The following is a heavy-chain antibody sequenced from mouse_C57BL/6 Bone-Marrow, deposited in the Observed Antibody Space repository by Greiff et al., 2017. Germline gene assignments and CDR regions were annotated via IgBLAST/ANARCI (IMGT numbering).Heavy chain of an antibody. CDR3: AGGLAWFAY. CDR1: GYTFTSYW. D-gene: IGHD3-1*01. CDR2: IDPSDSYT. J-gene: IGHJ3*01. Sequence: QVQLQQPGAELVMPGASVKLSCKASGYTFTSYWMHWVKQRPGQGLEWIGEIDPSDSYTNYNQKFKGKSTLTVDKYSSTAYMQLSSLTSEDSAVYYCAGGLAWFAYWGQGTLVTVSA. V-gene: IGHV1-69*01.